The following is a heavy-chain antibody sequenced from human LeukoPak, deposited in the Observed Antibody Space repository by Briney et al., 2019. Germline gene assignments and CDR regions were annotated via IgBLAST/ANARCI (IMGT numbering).Heavy chain of an antibody. V-gene: IGHV3-33*01. J-gene: IGHJ6*02. CDR1: GFTFSSYG. Sequence: PGGSLRLSCAASGFTFSSYGMHWVRQAPGKGLEWVAVIWYDGSNKCYADSVKGRFTISRDKSKNTLYLQMNSLRAEDTAVYYCARPGMGSSGWYDYYYYYGMDVWGQGTTVTVSS. CDR3: ARPGMGSSGWYDYYYYYGMDV. D-gene: IGHD6-19*01. CDR2: IWYDGSNK.